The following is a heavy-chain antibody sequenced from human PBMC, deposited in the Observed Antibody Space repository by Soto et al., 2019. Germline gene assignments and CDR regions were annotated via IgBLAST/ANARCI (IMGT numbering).Heavy chain of an antibody. V-gene: IGHV3-7*01. CDR1: GFTFSSYW. D-gene: IGHD3-10*01. CDR2: IKQDGSEK. CDR3: ARGYYGSEGTEYFQH. J-gene: IGHJ1*01. Sequence: GGSLRLSCAASGFTFSSYWMSWVRQAPGKGLEWVANIKQDGSEKYYVDSVKGRFTISRDNAKNTLFLQMNSLRVDDTAVYYCARGYYGSEGTEYFQHWGQGTLVTVSS.